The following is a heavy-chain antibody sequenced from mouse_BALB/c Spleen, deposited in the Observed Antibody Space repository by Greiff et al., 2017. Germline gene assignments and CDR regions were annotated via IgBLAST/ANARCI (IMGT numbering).Heavy chain of an antibody. D-gene: IGHD4-1*01. Sequence: VQLQQSGPGLVKPSQSLSLTCTVTGYSITSDYAWNWIRQFPGNKLEWMGYISYSGSTSYNPSLKSRISITRDTSKNQFFLQLNSVTTEDTATYYCARGLTGTGYYAMDYWGQGTSVTVSS. V-gene: IGHV3-2*02. J-gene: IGHJ4*01. CDR3: ARGLTGTGYYAMDY. CDR1: GYSITSDYA. CDR2: ISYSGST.